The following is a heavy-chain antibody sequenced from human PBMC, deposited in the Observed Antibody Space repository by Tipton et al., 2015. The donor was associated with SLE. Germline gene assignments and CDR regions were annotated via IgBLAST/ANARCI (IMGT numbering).Heavy chain of an antibody. CDR1: DYSISTGYY. D-gene: IGHD6-13*01. CDR2: IYHSGST. Sequence: TLSLTCAVSDYSISTGYYWGWIRQPPGKGLEWIGSIYHSGSTYYNPSLKSRVTISVDTSKNQFSLKLNSVTAADTAVYYCARERSSWYSTYYFDYWGQGTLVTVSS. CDR3: ARERSSWYSTYYFDY. V-gene: IGHV4-38-2*02. J-gene: IGHJ4*02.